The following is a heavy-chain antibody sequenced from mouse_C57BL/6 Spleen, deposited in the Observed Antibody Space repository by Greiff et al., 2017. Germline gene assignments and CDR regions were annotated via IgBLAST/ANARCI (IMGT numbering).Heavy chain of an antibody. CDR3: ARETAQALAY. V-gene: IGHV5-17*01. D-gene: IGHD3-2*02. J-gene: IGHJ3*01. CDR1: GFTFSDYG. CDR2: ISSGSSTI. Sequence: EVKLVESGGGLVKPGGSLKLSCAASGFTFSDYGMHWVSQAPEKGLEWVAYISSGSSTIYYADTVKGRFTISRDNAKNTLFLQMTSLRSEDTAMYYCARETAQALAYGGQGTLVTVSA.